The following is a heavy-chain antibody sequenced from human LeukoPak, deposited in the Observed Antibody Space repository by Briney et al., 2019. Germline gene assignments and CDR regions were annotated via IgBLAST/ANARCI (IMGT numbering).Heavy chain of an antibody. J-gene: IGHJ4*02. CDR2: IRGSGERT. CDR3: AKDRISYTTSPGELSH. CDR1: GFIFNTYA. D-gene: IGHD3-10*01. Sequence: GGSLRLSCAAYGFIFNTYAMSWVRQDPGKGLEWVSTIRGSGERTHYADSVKGRFTISRDNSLYTVYLQMDSLRGDDTAVYYCAKDRISYTTSPGELSHWGQGTLVIVSS. V-gene: IGHV3-23*01.